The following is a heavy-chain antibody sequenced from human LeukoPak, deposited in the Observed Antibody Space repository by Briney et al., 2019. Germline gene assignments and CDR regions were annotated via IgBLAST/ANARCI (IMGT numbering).Heavy chain of an antibody. D-gene: IGHD3-22*01. J-gene: IGHJ4*02. CDR3: VKDTGKYSYDSSGFDS. Sequence: GGSLRLSCAASGFNFDPYTMSWVRQAPGKGLEWVSLISASGGMSYYTDSVKGRFTISRDSFRNTLHLKMNDLRAEDTAVYYCVKDTGKYSYDSSGFDSCGQGTLVTVSS. V-gene: IGHV3-23*01. CDR2: ISASGGMS. CDR1: GFNFDPYT.